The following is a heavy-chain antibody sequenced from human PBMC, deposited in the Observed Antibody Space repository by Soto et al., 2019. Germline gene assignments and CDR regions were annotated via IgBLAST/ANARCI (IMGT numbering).Heavy chain of an antibody. V-gene: IGHV4-31*03. Sequence: SETLSLTCTVSGDSMATGGHYYNWIRQVPGKGLEWIGNVYYSGATHYTPSLRARATISRDTSKNQFSLRLISVTAADTALYYCARDKDLQPTVWGFWGQGIQVTVSS. CDR1: GDSMATGGHY. CDR3: ARDKDLQPTVWGF. CDR2: VYYSGAT. D-gene: IGHD3-16*01. J-gene: IGHJ4*02.